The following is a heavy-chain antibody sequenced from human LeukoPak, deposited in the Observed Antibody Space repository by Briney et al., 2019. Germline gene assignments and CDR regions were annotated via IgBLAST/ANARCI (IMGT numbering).Heavy chain of an antibody. CDR3: ARQSRPGVATIRGY. CDR1: GGSFSGYY. D-gene: IGHD5-24*01. CDR2: IYYSGST. J-gene: IGHJ4*02. Sequence: KTSETLSLTCAVYGGSFSGYYWSWIRQPPGKGLEWIGYIYYSGSTNYNPSLKSRVTISVDTSKNQFSLRLSSVTAADTAVYYCARQSRPGVATIRGYWGQGTLVTVSS. V-gene: IGHV4-59*08.